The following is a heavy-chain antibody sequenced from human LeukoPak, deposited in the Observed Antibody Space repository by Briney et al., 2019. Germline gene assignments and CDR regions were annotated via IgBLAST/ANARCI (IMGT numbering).Heavy chain of an antibody. D-gene: IGHD3-3*01. CDR1: GGTFSSYA. CDR3: ARAVRDDFWSGYYYFDY. Sequence: SVKVSCKASGGTFSSYAIGWVRQAPGQGLEWMGRIIPIFGTANYAQKFQGRVTITTDESTSTAYMELSSLRSEDTAVYYCARAVRDDFWSGYYYFDYWGQGTLVTVSS. V-gene: IGHV1-69*05. CDR2: IIPIFGTA. J-gene: IGHJ4*02.